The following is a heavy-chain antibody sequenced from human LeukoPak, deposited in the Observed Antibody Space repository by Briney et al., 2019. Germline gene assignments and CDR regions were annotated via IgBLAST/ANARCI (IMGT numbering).Heavy chain of an antibody. CDR3: ARDAPGDGSGYSYAAYYFDY. V-gene: IGHV3-30*01. CDR2: ISFDGSDE. J-gene: IGHJ4*02. CDR1: GFTFSNYA. Sequence: GKSLRLSCAASGFTFSNYAMHWVRQAPGKGLEWVAVISFDGSDESYADSVKGQFTISRDNSMNTLYLHMNSLRAEDTAVYYYARDAPGDGSGYSYAAYYFDYWGQGTLVTVSS. D-gene: IGHD3-22*01.